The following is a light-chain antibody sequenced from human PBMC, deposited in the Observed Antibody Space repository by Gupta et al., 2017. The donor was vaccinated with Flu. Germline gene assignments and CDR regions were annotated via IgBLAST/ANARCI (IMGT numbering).Light chain of an antibody. Sequence: DIQMTQSPSSLSASVGDRVTITCQASQDISNYLDWYQQKPGRAPKLLIYDASSLESGVPSRFSGSESGTEFTLTIGSLQPEDVGTYYCQQYDNLPLTFGGGTKVEI. CDR2: DAS. V-gene: IGKV1-33*01. CDR3: QQYDNLPLT. CDR1: QDISNY. J-gene: IGKJ4*01.